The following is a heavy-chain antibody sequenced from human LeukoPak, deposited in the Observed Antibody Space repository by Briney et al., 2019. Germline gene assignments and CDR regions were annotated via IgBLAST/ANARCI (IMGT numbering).Heavy chain of an antibody. CDR1: GGSIRSGDYY. Sequence: PSETLSLTCTVSGGSIRSGDYYWGWIRQPPGNGLEWIGYIYYSGSTYYNPSLKSRVTISVDTSKNQFSLKLSSVTGADRAVYYWARDTDPHCRSTCCYSYGGQGTLVTVSS. V-gene: IGHV4-30-4*08. J-gene: IGHJ4*02. D-gene: IGHD2-2*01. CDR2: IYYSGST. CDR3: ARDTDPHCRSTCCYSY.